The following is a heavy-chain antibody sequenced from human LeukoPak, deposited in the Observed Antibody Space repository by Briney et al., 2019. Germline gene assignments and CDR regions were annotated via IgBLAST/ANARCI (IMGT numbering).Heavy chain of an antibody. Sequence: SVKVSCKASGGTFSSYAISWVRQAPGQGLEWMGGIIPIFGTANYAQKFQGRVTITADESTSTAYMELSSLRSEDTAVYYCARRGPAFDYYYYMDVWGKGTTVTVSS. CDR2: IIPIFGTA. CDR1: GGTFSSYA. D-gene: IGHD3/OR15-3a*01. V-gene: IGHV1-69*13. J-gene: IGHJ6*03. CDR3: ARRGPAFDYYYYMDV.